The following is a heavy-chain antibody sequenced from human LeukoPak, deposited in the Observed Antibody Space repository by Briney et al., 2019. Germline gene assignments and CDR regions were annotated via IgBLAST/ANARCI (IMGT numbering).Heavy chain of an antibody. CDR2: ISGSGGST. Sequence: GESLKISCQGSGYSFTTYWIGWVRQAPGKGLEWVSCISGSGGSTYYADSVKGRFTISRDNSKNTLYLQMNSLRAEDTAAYYCAKDILTGDSSGYSFDYWGQGTLVTVSS. V-gene: IGHV3-23*01. D-gene: IGHD5-18*01. J-gene: IGHJ4*02. CDR3: AKDILTGDSSGYSFDY. CDR1: GYSFTTYW.